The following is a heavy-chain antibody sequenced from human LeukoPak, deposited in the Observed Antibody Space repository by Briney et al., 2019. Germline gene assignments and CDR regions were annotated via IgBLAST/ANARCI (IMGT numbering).Heavy chain of an antibody. CDR3: AKDFTPDGIWDIDY. D-gene: IGHD1-14*01. J-gene: IGHJ4*02. V-gene: IGHV3-23*01. CDR1: GFTFSSYA. Sequence: GGSLRLSCAASGFTFSSYAMSWVRQAPGKGLEWVSGIYGGGSGSTFYAESVKGRFTISRDNSKNTLYLQMNSLRGEDTAIYYCAKDFTPDGIWDIDYWGRGTLITVSS. CDR2: IYGGGSGST.